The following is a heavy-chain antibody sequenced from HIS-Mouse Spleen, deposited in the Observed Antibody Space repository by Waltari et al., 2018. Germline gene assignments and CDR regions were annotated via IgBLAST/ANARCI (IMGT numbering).Heavy chain of an antibody. CDR2: IYTSGST. V-gene: IGHV4-4*07. CDR1: GGSISSYY. CDR3: ARDFHDFWSGYYGGDKKHDAFDI. Sequence: QVQLQESGPGLVKPSETLSLTCTVSGGSISSYYWSWIRQPAWTGLEWVGRIYTSGSTNYNPSLKSRVTMSVDTSKNQFSLKLSSVTAADTAVYYCARDFHDFWSGYYGGDKKHDAFDIWGQGTMVTVSS. D-gene: IGHD3-3*01. J-gene: IGHJ3*02.